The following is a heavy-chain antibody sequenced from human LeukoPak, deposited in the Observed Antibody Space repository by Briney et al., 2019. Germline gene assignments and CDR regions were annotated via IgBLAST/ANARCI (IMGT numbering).Heavy chain of an antibody. V-gene: IGHV3-53*01. J-gene: IGHJ3*02. Sequence: PGGSLRLSCAASGSTVSSNYMSWVRQAPGKGLEWVSVIYSGGSTYYADSVKARFTISRDNSKNTLYLQMNSLRAEDTAVYYCAREQKSIDAFDIWGQGTMVTVSS. CDR2: IYSGGST. CDR1: GSTVSSNY. D-gene: IGHD6-6*01. CDR3: AREQKSIDAFDI.